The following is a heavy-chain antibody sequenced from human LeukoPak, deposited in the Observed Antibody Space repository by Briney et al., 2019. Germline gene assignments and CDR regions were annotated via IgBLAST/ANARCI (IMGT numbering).Heavy chain of an antibody. J-gene: IGHJ4*02. Sequence: PGGSLRLSCAASGFTFSDYFMSWIRQAPGRGLEWVSYISSSTTAIYYADSVKGRFTISRDNAKNSLYLQMNSLRAEDTAVYYCARVSYGGYEDYWGQGTLVTVSS. CDR1: GFTFSDYF. D-gene: IGHD5-12*01. CDR2: ISSSTTAI. V-gene: IGHV3-11*04. CDR3: ARVSYGGYEDY.